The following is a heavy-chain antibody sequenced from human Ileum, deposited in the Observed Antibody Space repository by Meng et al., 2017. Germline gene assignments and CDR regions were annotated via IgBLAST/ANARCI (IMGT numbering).Heavy chain of an antibody. J-gene: IGHJ4*02. D-gene: IGHD3-22*01. CDR3: VREQYESRGH. CDR2: IYSGGST. V-gene: IGHV3-53*02. Sequence: VVETGGASIPPGGALSLPFAASGFPVRSNYMSWVRQAPGKGLEWVSVIYSGGSTYYADSVKGRFTISRDNSRNTLYLQMNSLRADDTAVYYCVREQYESRGHWGQGTLVTVSS. CDR1: GFPVRSNY.